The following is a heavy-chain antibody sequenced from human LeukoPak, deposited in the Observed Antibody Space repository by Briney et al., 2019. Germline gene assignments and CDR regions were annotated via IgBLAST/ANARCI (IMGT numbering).Heavy chain of an antibody. CDR1: GGSFSGYY. D-gene: IGHD5-18*01. J-gene: IGHJ4*02. Sequence: SETLSLTCAVYGGSFSGYYWSWIRQPPGKGLGWIGEINHSGSTNYNPSLKSRVTISVDTSKNQFSLKLSSVTAADTAVYYCARGWRGYSYGYGVTYDYWGQGPLVTVSS. V-gene: IGHV4-34*01. CDR2: INHSGST. CDR3: ARGWRGYSYGYGVTYDY.